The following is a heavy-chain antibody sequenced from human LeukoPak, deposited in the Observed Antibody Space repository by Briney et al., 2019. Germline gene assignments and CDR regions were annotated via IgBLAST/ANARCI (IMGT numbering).Heavy chain of an antibody. D-gene: IGHD3-22*01. Sequence: ASVKVSCKASGYSFTGYYLHWVRQAPGQGLEWMGWINPNSGGTNYAQNFQGRVTMTRDTSITTAYMELSRLRSDDTAVYYCAIDYYDSSGYYDSDTSDLWGQGTMVTVSA. CDR2: INPNSGGT. J-gene: IGHJ3*01. CDR3: AIDYYDSSGYYDSDTSDL. CDR1: GYSFTGYY. V-gene: IGHV1-2*02.